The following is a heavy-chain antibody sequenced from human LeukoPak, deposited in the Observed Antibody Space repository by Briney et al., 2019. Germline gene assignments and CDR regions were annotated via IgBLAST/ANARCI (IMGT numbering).Heavy chain of an antibody. J-gene: IGHJ3*02. D-gene: IGHD3-10*01. CDR1: GYTFTSYY. CDR3: ARSMVRGAFDI. Sequence: ASVKVSCKASGYTFTSYYMHWVRQAPGQGLEWMGIINPSGGSTSYAQKFQGRVTMTRDTSTSTVYMELSRLRSEDTAVYYCARSMVRGAFDIWGQGTMVTVSS. V-gene: IGHV1-46*01. CDR2: INPSGGST.